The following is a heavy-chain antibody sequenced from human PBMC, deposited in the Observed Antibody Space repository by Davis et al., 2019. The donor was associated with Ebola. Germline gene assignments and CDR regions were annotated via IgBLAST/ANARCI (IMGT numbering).Heavy chain of an antibody. CDR1: GFTFYRYE. D-gene: IGHD3-22*01. Sequence: GESLKISCAASGFTFYRYEMNWVRQPPGKGLEWISSISSSGTVTYYADSVKGRFTISRDSSKNTLDLQMNSLRAEDTALYSCTKGDRDYSSSPFDYWGQGTLVTVSS. J-gene: IGHJ4*02. CDR2: ISSSGTVT. CDR3: TKGDRDYSSSPFDY. V-gene: IGHV3-23*01.